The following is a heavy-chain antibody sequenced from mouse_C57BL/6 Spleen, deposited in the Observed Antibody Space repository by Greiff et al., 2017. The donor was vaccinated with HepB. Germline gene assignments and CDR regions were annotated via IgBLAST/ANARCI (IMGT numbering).Heavy chain of an antibody. Sequence: QVHVKQSGAELAKPGASVKLSCKASGYTFTSYWMHWVKQRPGQGLEWIGYINPSSGYTKYNQKFKDKATLTADKSSSTAYMQLSSLTYEDSAVYYCARPPAQAFYFDYWGQGTTLTVSS. V-gene: IGHV1-7*01. J-gene: IGHJ2*01. CDR2: INPSSGYT. D-gene: IGHD3-2*02. CDR1: GYTFTSYW. CDR3: ARPPAQAFYFDY.